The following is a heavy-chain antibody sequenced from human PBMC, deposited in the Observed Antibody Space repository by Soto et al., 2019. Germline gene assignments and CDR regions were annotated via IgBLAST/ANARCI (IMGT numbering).Heavy chain of an antibody. Sequence: GGSLRLSCAASGFTFSSYDMHWVRQATGKGLEWVSAIGTAGDTYYPGSVKGRFTISRENAKNSLYLQMNSLRAGDTAVYYCARGKVRDYYGSGSYPPLWWFDPWGQGTLVTVSS. D-gene: IGHD3-10*01. CDR3: ARGKVRDYYGSGSYPPLWWFDP. CDR2: IGTAGDT. CDR1: GFTFSSYD. V-gene: IGHV3-13*01. J-gene: IGHJ5*02.